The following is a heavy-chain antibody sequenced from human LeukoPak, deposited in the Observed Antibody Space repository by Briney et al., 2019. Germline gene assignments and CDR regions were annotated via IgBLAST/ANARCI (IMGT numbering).Heavy chain of an antibody. J-gene: IGHJ4*02. Sequence: SETLSLTCGVSGGSISNTNGWSWVRQPPGQGLEWIGESSLTGLTHYNPSLESRVTVSLDKAKNQLSLNLTSVTAEDTAVYYCSRENGAFSPFGYWGQGTLVTVLS. V-gene: IGHV4-4*02. CDR2: SSLTGLT. CDR3: SRENGAFSPFGY. D-gene: IGHD2-8*01. CDR1: GGSISNTNG.